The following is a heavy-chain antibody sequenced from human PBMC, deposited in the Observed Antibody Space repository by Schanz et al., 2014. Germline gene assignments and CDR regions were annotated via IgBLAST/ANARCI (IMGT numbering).Heavy chain of an antibody. CDR3: TSMATIPRNWFDP. CDR1: GFTFTNAW. CDR2: IKSNTDGGTT. D-gene: IGHD2-2*02. Sequence: EVQLVESGGCLVQPGGSLRLSCVVSGFTFTNAWMSWVRQAPGKGLEWVGRIKSNTDGGTTDYATPVKGRFTISRDDSKNTLYLQMNSLKSEDTAVYYCTSMATIPRNWFDPWGQGTLVTVSS. V-gene: IGHV3-15*01. J-gene: IGHJ5*02.